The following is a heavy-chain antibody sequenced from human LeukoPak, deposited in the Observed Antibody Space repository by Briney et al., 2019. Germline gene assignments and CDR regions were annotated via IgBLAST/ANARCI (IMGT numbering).Heavy chain of an antibody. CDR3: AREGASVVTDGMDV. Sequence: SETLSLTCTVSGGSISSYYWSWIRQPAGKGLEWIGRIYTSGSTNYNPSLKSRVTMSVDTSKNQFSLKLSSVTAADTAVYYCAREGASVVTDGMDVWGQGTTVTVSS. CDR2: IYTSGST. D-gene: IGHD4-23*01. CDR1: GGSISSYY. J-gene: IGHJ6*02. V-gene: IGHV4-4*07.